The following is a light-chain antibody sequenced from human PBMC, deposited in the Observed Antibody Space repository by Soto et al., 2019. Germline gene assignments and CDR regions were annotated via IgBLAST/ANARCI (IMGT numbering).Light chain of an antibody. CDR1: SSDVGGYDS. Sequence: QSVLTQPASVSGSPGQSITISCTGTSSDVGGYDSVSWYQHHPGKAPKLMIYDVSNRSSGVSSRFSGSKFDNTASLTISGLQAEYEADYYCKSYTTRRTYVFGTGTKVTVL. V-gene: IGLV2-14*03. J-gene: IGLJ1*01. CDR3: KSYTTRRTYV. CDR2: DVS.